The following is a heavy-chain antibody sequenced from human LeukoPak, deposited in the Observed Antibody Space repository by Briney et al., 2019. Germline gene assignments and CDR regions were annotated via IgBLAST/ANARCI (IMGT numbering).Heavy chain of an antibody. V-gene: IGHV4-59*01. CDR2: IYYSGST. J-gene: IGHJ6*02. Sequence: SETLSLTCTVSGGSISSYYWSWIRQPPGKGLEWIGYIYYSGSTNYNLSLKSRVTISVDTSKNQFSLKLSSVTAADTAVYYCARGFHYYYGMDVWGQGTTVTVSS. CDR3: ARGFHYYYGMDV. D-gene: IGHD2-21*01. CDR1: GGSISSYY.